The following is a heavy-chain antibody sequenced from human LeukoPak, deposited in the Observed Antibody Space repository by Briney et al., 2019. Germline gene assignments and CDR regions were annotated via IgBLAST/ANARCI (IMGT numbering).Heavy chain of an antibody. Sequence: AGSLRLSCAASGFTFSSSEMNWVRQTPGKGLEWVSYISSSGGAIFYAASVRGRFTVSRDNAKDSLYLQMNGLRAEDTAVYYCARDLGAGRGVFFDFWGQGAPVTVSS. D-gene: IGHD1-26*01. J-gene: IGHJ4*02. CDR3: ARDLGAGRGVFFDF. V-gene: IGHV3-48*03. CDR1: GFTFSSSE. CDR2: ISSSGGAI.